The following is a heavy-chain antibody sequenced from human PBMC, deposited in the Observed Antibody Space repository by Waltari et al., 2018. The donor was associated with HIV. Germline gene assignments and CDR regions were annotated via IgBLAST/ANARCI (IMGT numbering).Heavy chain of an antibody. CDR3: AKGPFDY. CDR2: ISWNSGSI. V-gene: IGHV3-9*01. J-gene: IGHJ4*02. Sequence: EVQLVESGGGLVQPGRSLRLSCAASGFTFDDYAMHWVRQAPGKGREGVAGISWNSGSIGYEDSVKGRFTISRDNAKNSVYLEMNSLRTEDTALYYCAKGPFDYWGQGTLVTVSS. CDR1: GFTFDDYA.